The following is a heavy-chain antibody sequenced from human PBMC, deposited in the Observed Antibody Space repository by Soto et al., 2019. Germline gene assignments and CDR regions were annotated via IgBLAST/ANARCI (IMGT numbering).Heavy chain of an antibody. D-gene: IGHD6-6*01. V-gene: IGHV4-30-4*08. J-gene: IGHJ4*02. Sequence: PSETLSLTCTVSGASISSGDYYWSWIRQHPGKGLEWIGYIYYSGSTYYNPSLKSRLTISIDTSKNTLYLQMNNLRAEDTAVYYCSRAGLTSSSIPHFWGQGTLVTVSS. CDR1: GASISSGDYY. CDR3: SRAGLTSSSIPHF. CDR2: IYYSGST.